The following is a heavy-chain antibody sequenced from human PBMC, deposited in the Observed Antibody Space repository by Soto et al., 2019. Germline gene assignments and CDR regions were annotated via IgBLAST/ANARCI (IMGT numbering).Heavy chain of an antibody. Sequence: SETLSLTCAVSGGSISSGGYSWSWIRQPPGKGLEWIGYIYHSGSTYYNPSLKSRVTISVDTSKNQFSLKLSSVTAADTAVYYCARTAGSFAYGDYGPEGMDDWGQGTTVTVSS. CDR2: IYHSGST. J-gene: IGHJ6*02. CDR1: GGSISSGGYS. V-gene: IGHV4-30-2*05. D-gene: IGHD4-17*01. CDR3: ARTAGSFAYGDYGPEGMDD.